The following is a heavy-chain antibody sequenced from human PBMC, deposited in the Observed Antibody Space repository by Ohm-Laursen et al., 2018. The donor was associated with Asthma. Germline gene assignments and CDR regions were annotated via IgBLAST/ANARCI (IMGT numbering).Heavy chain of an antibody. J-gene: IGHJ4*02. Sequence: SSVKVSCKSLGGTLGTSVIGWVRQAPGQGLEWLGGINSVFGTSTYAQKFHDRFTITADESASTVYMTLSSLTSEDTAVYYCARKAGSCITSNCYSLDFWGQGTLVTVSS. CDR2: INSVFGTS. V-gene: IGHV1-69*01. CDR1: GGTLGTSV. D-gene: IGHD2-15*01. CDR3: ARKAGSCITSNCYSLDF.